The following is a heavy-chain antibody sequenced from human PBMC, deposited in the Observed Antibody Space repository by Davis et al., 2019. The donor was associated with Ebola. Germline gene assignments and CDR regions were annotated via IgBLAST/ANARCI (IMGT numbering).Heavy chain of an antibody. Sequence: GGSLRLSCAASGFTFSSYSMNWVRQAPGKGLEWVSSISSSSYIYYADSVKGRFTISRDNAKNSLYLQMNSLRAEDTAVYYCVGPAVVVAASGYWGQGTLVTVSS. CDR1: GFTFSSYS. CDR3: VGPAVVVAASGY. J-gene: IGHJ4*02. D-gene: IGHD2-15*01. V-gene: IGHV3-21*01. CDR2: ISSSSYI.